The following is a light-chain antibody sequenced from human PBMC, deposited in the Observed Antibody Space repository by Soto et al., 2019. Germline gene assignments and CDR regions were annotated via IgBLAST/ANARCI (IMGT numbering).Light chain of an antibody. V-gene: IGKV3-20*01. J-gene: IGKJ1*01. CDR1: QSVSRSF. CDR2: GAS. Sequence: NVLMQSPGTLSLSPGERATLSCRASQSVSRSFLAWYQQKPGQAPRLLIYGASSRATDIPDRFSGSGSGTDFTLTISSLEPEDFAVYYCQQYGTSPVTFGQGTKVEIK. CDR3: QQYGTSPVT.